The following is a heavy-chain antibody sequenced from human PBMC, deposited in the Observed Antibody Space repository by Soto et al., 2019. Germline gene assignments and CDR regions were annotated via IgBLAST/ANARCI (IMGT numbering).Heavy chain of an antibody. J-gene: IGHJ4*02. CDR1: RGSISNYF. D-gene: IGHD2-2*01. CDR3: ARGTHCSSTSCYGGYYFDH. Sequence: PSETLSLTCTVSRGSISNYFWTWIRQPPGRGLEWIGDSSYSGSTNYNASLKSRVTISVDTSKNQFSLKLSSVTAADTAVYYCARGTHCSSTSCYGGYYFDHWGQGTLVTVSS. V-gene: IGHV4-59*12. CDR2: SSYSGST.